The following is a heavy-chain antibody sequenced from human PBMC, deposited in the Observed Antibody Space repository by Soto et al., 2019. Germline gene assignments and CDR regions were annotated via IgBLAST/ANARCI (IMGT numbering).Heavy chain of an antibody. D-gene: IGHD6-13*01. CDR1: GGSIRNYY. CDR2: IYYSGRT. J-gene: IGHJ5*02. CDR3: ARVFSDSSSFFDP. V-gene: IGHV4-59*12. Sequence: SETLSLTCTVSGGSIRNYYWSWIRQPPGKGLEWIGNIYYSGRTYYNPSLKSRVTISVDTSKNQFSLKVSSVTGADTAVYYCARVFSDSSSFFDPWGQGTLVTVSS.